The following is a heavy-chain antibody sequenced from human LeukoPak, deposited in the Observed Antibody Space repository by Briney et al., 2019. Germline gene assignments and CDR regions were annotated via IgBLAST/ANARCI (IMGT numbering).Heavy chain of an antibody. CDR3: ARDSSSGWFFDC. CDR1: GFTFSSYW. Sequence: QAGGSLRLSCAASGFTFSSYWMSWVRQAPGKGLEWVANIKQDGSEKYYVDSVKGRFTISRDNAKKSVHLQMSSLRAEDTAIYYCARDSSSGWFFDCWGQGTLVTVSS. V-gene: IGHV3-7*01. J-gene: IGHJ4*02. D-gene: IGHD6-19*01. CDR2: IKQDGSEK.